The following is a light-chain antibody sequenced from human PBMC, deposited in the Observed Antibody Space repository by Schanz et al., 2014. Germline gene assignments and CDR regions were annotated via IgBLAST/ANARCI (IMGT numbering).Light chain of an antibody. CDR3: SSYTTTSSLGV. Sequence: QSALTQPPSASGSPGQSVTISCTGTSSDVGAYDYVSWYQQHPGKAPKLMIYDVSNRPSGVSNRFSGSKSGNTASLTVSGLQSEDEADYYCSSYTTTSSLGVFGGGTKLTVL. J-gene: IGLJ3*02. CDR1: SSDVGAYDY. V-gene: IGLV2-14*01. CDR2: DVS.